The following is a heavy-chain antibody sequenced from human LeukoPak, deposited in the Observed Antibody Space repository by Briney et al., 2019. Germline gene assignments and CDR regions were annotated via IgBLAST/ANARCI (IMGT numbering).Heavy chain of an antibody. D-gene: IGHD3-16*01. CDR2: VSPPGGGT. J-gene: IGHJ4*02. Sequence: PGGSLRLSCAASGFTFSNHGMNWVRQAPGKGLEWLSGVSPPGGGTYYADSVKGRFTISRDDSKNTLSLQMNSLRVEDTAVYYCARVRYRLAETYIDYWGQGTLVTVSS. CDR3: ARVRYRLAETYIDY. CDR1: GFTFSNHG. V-gene: IGHV3-23*01.